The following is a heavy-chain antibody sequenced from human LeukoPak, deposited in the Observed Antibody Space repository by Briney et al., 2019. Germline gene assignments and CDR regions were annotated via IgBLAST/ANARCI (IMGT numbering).Heavy chain of an antibody. D-gene: IGHD2-21*02. CDR3: ARVPYCGGDCYSLDYYYMDV. Sequence: GGSLRLSCAASGFTLRNYWMHWVRQTPGKGLLWVSRINGDGTSATYAGSVKGRFTTSRDNAKNTLYLQMNSLRAEDTAVYYCARVPYCGGDCYSLDYYYMDVWGKGTTVTVSS. J-gene: IGHJ6*03. V-gene: IGHV3-74*01. CDR1: GFTLRNYW. CDR2: INGDGTSA.